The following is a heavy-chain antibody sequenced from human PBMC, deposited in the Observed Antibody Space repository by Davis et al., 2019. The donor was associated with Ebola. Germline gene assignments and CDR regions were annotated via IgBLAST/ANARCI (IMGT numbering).Heavy chain of an antibody. D-gene: IGHD3-3*01. CDR2: ISYDGSNK. V-gene: IGHV3-30-3*02. Sequence: PGGSLRLSCAASGFTFSSYAMHWVRQAPGKGLEWVAVISYDGSNKYYADSVKGRFTISRDNSKNTLYLQMNSLRAEDTAVYYCAKWSDFGRSGVDYWGQGTLVTVSS. J-gene: IGHJ4*02. CDR3: AKWSDFGRSGVDY. CDR1: GFTFSSYA.